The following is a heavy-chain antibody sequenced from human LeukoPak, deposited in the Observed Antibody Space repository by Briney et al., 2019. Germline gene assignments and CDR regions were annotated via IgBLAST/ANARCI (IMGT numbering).Heavy chain of an antibody. D-gene: IGHD3-10*01. V-gene: IGHV4-34*09. CDR1: GGSFSDYY. Sequence: SETLSLTCAVYGGSFSDYYWSWIRQSPGKGLEWIGYIYYSGSTYYNPSLKSRVTISVDTSKNQFSLKLSSVTAADTAVYYCARDLRGVRGVYLDYWGQGTLVTVSS. CDR3: ARDLRGVRGVYLDY. J-gene: IGHJ4*02. CDR2: IYYSGST.